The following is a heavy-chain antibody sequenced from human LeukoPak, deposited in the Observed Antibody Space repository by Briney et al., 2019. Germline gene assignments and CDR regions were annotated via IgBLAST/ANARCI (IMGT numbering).Heavy chain of an antibody. CDR1: GYSISSGYY. Sequence: SETLSLTCTVSGYSISSGYYWGWIRQPPGKGLEWIGSIYHSGSTYYNPSLKSRVTISVDTSKNQFSLKLSSVTAADTAVYYCASLYYYDSSGYYGYFDYWGQGTLVTVSS. J-gene: IGHJ4*02. CDR2: IYHSGST. CDR3: ASLYYYDSSGYYGYFDY. D-gene: IGHD3-22*01. V-gene: IGHV4-38-2*02.